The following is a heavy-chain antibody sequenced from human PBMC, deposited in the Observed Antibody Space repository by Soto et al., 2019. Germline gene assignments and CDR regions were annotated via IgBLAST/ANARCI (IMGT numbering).Heavy chain of an antibody. D-gene: IGHD4-17*01. CDR1: GGSISTSSYY. V-gene: IGHV4-39*01. CDR3: ARGSTTVTYFDY. Sequence: SSETLSLTCTVSGGSISTSSYYWGWIRQPPGKGLEWIGSIYYSGSTYYNPSLKSRVTISVDTSKNQFSLKLSSVTAADTAVYYCARGSTTVTYFDYWGQGTLVTVSS. CDR2: IYYSGST. J-gene: IGHJ4*02.